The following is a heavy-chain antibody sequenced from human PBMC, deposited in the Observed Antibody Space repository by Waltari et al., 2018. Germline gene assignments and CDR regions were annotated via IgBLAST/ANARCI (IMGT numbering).Heavy chain of an antibody. CDR2: INPNSGGT. CDR3: ARQDGYSSWAWFDP. V-gene: IGHV1-2*06. J-gene: IGHJ5*02. D-gene: IGHD6-6*01. Sequence: VQLVPSGAEVKKPGASVKVSCKASCYTFTGYYMHWVRQAPGQGLEWMGRINPNSGGTNYAQKFQGRVTMTRDTSISTAYMELSRLRSDDTAVYYCARQDGYSSWAWFDPWGQGTLVTVSS. CDR1: CYTFTGYY.